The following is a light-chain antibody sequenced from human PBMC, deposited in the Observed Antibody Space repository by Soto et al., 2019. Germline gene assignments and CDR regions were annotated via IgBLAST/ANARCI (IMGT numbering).Light chain of an antibody. Sequence: EIVLTQSPATLSLSPGERATLSCMASQSVSSYLAWYQQKPGQAPRLLIYDASNRAPGIPARFSGSGSGTDFTLTISSLEPEDFAVYYCQQRSNWPRTFGQGTKVEIK. J-gene: IGKJ1*01. CDR3: QQRSNWPRT. CDR1: QSVSSY. CDR2: DAS. V-gene: IGKV3-11*01.